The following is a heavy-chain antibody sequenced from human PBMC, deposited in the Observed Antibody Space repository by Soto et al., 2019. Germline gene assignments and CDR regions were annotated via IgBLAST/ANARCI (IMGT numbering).Heavy chain of an antibody. CDR3: ATYGGDTGRFDY. J-gene: IGHJ4*02. Sequence: SETLSLTCTVSGGSISRSNYHWTWIRQPPGKGLEWIGSGTTNYNPSLGGRVTISVDASKNQFSLKVYSVTAADTATYYCATYGGDTGRFDYWGQGTLVTVSS. CDR1: GGSISRSNYH. CDR2: SGTT. D-gene: IGHD4-17*01. V-gene: IGHV4-39*01.